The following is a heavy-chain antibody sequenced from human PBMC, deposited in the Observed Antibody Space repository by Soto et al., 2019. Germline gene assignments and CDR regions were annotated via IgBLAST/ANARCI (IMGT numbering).Heavy chain of an antibody. CDR2: ISGSGGST. J-gene: IGHJ1*01. CDR1: GFTFSSYA. CDR3: AEENRDYDFWSGSYSWYFQH. D-gene: IGHD3-3*01. V-gene: IGHV3-23*01. Sequence: EVQLLESGGGLVQPGGSLSLSCAASGFTFSSYAMSWVRQAPGKGLEWVSAISGSGGSTYDADSVKGRFTISRDNSKNPLYLRMNSPRAEETAVYYCAEENRDYDFWSGSYSWYFQHWGQGTLVTVSS.